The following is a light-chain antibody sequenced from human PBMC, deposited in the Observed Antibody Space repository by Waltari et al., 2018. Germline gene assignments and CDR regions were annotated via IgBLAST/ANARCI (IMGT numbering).Light chain of an antibody. Sequence: DIQMTQSPSAVSAFVGDRVIITCRASQGITSRLAWYQQKPGRAPKLLIYDASSLQSGVPSRFSGSGSETDFTLTINSLQPEDIATYFCQQANTFPVTFGPGTKVDIK. J-gene: IGKJ3*01. V-gene: IGKV1-12*01. CDR3: QQANTFPVT. CDR1: QGITSR. CDR2: DAS.